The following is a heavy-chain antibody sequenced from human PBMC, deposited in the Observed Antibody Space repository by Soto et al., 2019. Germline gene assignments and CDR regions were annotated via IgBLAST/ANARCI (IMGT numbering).Heavy chain of an antibody. D-gene: IGHD4-17*01. CDR1: GGTFTSYT. CDR2: IIPILGIA. Sequence: VSCKATGGTFTSYTISWVRQAPGQGLEWMGRIIPILGIANYAQKFQGRVTITADKSTSTAYMELSSLRSEDTAVYYCARETAREGDYGDGDACDIWGQGTMVTV. V-gene: IGHV1-69*04. CDR3: ARETAREGDYGDGDACDI. J-gene: IGHJ3*02.